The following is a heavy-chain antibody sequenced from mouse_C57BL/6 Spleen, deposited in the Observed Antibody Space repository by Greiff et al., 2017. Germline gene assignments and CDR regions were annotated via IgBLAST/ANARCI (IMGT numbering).Heavy chain of an antibody. CDR3: ARSLYYDYDDDFDY. CDR2: IHPNSGST. D-gene: IGHD2-4*01. CDR1: GYTFTSYW. Sequence: QVQLQQPGAELVKPGASVKLSCKASGYTFTSYWMHWVKQRPGQGLEWIGMIHPNSGSTNYNEKFKSKATLTVDKSSSTAYMQLSSLTSEDSAVYYCARSLYYDYDDDFDYWGQGTTLTVSS. J-gene: IGHJ2*01. V-gene: IGHV1-64*01.